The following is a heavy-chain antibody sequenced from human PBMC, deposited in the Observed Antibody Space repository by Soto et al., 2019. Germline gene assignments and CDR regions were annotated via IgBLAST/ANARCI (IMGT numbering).Heavy chain of an antibody. CDR2: IYWDDDK. J-gene: IGHJ5*02. Sequence: QITLKESGPPLVKPTQTLTLTFPSSGFSLTTSGVCVVWIRQPPGNALERLAIIYWDDDKRYSPSLKSRLTITKDTSKNREVCTRTNIDPADTATYFCAHSTTTVTGWFERWGQGTLCSVSS. CDR3: AHSTTTVTGWFER. V-gene: IGHV2-5*02. CDR1: GFSLTTSGVC. D-gene: IGHD4-17*01.